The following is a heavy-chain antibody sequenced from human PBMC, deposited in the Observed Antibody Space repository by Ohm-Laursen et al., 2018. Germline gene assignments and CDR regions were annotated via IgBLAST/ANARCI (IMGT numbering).Heavy chain of an antibody. V-gene: IGHV3-23*01. CDR1: GFTFSSYA. CDR2: ISGSGGST. J-gene: IGHJ4*02. Sequence: SLRLSCSASGFTFSSYAMSWVRQAPGKGLEWVSAISGSGGSTYYADSVKGRFTISRDNAKNSLYLQMNSLRAEDTAVYYCARVGIAAASFDYWGQGTLVTVSS. CDR3: ARVGIAAASFDY. D-gene: IGHD6-13*01.